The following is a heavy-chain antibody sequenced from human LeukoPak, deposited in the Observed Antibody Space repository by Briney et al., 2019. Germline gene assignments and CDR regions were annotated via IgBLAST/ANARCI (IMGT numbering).Heavy chain of an antibody. CDR1: GGSISSSSYY. V-gene: IGHV4-39*07. D-gene: IGHD4-17*01. Sequence: SETLSLTCTVSGGSISSSSYYWGWIRQPPGKGLEWIGSIYYSGSTYYNPSLKSRVTISVDTSKNQFSLKLSSVTAADTAVYYCASENYGDDYFDYRGQGTLVTVSS. CDR3: ASENYGDDYFDY. J-gene: IGHJ4*02. CDR2: IYYSGST.